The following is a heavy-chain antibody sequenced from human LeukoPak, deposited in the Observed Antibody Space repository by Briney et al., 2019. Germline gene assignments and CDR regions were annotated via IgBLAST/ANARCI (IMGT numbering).Heavy chain of an antibody. Sequence: PSETLSLTCTVSGGPISSYYWSWLRQPPGKGLEWIGYIYYSGSTNHNPSLKSRVTISVDTSKNQFSLKLSSVTAADTAVYYCARAGLGAFDIWGQGTMVTVSS. CDR3: ARAGLGAFDI. D-gene: IGHD1-26*01. CDR2: IYYSGST. V-gene: IGHV4-59*01. J-gene: IGHJ3*02. CDR1: GGPISSYY.